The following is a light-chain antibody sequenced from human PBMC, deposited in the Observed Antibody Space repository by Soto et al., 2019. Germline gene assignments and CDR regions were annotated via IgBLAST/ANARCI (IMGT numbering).Light chain of an antibody. CDR2: GAS. CDR3: HQYLNWPLA. CDR1: ESVSTY. J-gene: IGKJ1*01. V-gene: IGKV3-15*01. Sequence: ETVMTQSPATLSVSPGERVTLSCRASESVSTYLAWYQQKPGQAPRLLIYGASARATGIPDRFSGSGSGTEFTLIISNLQPEDFALYYCHQYLNWPLAFGRGTKVEIK.